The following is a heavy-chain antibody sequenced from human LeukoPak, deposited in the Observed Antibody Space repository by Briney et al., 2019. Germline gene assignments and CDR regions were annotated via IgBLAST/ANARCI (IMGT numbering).Heavy chain of an antibody. V-gene: IGHV4-59*01. Sequence: SETLSLTCTVSGGSISSYYWSWIRQPPGKGLEWIGYIYYSGSTNYNPSLKSRVTISVDTSKNQFSLKLSSVTAADTAVYYCARVSPYCSSTSCSGWFDPWGQGTLVTVSS. CDR1: GGSISSYY. CDR3: ARVSPYCSSTSCSGWFDP. J-gene: IGHJ5*02. CDR2: IYYSGST. D-gene: IGHD2-2*01.